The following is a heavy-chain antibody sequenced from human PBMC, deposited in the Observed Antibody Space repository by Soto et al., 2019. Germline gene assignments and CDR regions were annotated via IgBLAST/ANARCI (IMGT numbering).Heavy chain of an antibody. CDR2: VSTYTGYT. CDR1: CYTFTSYG. CDR3: ARDQAAAGTVDF. Sequence: ASVKVSCKASCYTFTSYGISWVRQAPGQGLEWMGWVSTYTGYTNYAQKLQGRVTMTTDTSTSTAYMELWSLRSDDTAVYYCARDQAAAGTVDFWGQGTLVTVSS. J-gene: IGHJ4*02. D-gene: IGHD6-13*01. V-gene: IGHV1-18*04.